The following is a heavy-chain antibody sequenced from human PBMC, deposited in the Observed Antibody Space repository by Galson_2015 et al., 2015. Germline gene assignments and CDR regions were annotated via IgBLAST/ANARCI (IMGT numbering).Heavy chain of an antibody. CDR3: AATIFGVIREDAFDI. CDR1: GYTFTGYY. V-gene: IGHV1-2*06. CDR2: INPNSGDT. D-gene: IGHD3-3*01. J-gene: IGHJ3*02. Sequence: SVKVSCRASGYTFTGYYMHWVRQAPGQELEWMGRINPNSGDTNYAQKFQGRVTMTRDTSISAAYMELNRLGYDDTAVYYCAATIFGVIREDAFDIWGQGTMVSVSS.